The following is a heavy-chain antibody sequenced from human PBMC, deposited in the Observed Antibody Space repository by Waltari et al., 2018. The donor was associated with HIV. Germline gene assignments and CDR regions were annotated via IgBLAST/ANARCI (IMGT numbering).Heavy chain of an antibody. CDR1: GGSLRSGLYY. D-gene: IGHD2-21*02. Sequence: QVQLQESGPGLVKLSQTLSLTCTVSGGSLRSGLYYWTWCRQRPGMGLGWIGYSQVNGNTFYNPSLRSRIVMVLDTSKNQFSLKLTSVTVADTAVYYCVRGVYCGGACYSGADYWGQGTLVTVSS. J-gene: IGHJ4*02. CDR2: SQVNGNT. V-gene: IGHV4-31*03. CDR3: VRGVYCGGACYSGADY.